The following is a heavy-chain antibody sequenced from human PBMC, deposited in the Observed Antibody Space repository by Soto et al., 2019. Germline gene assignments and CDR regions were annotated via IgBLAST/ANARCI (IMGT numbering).Heavy chain of an antibody. Sequence: XSVKISCKASGDTFTSYYCNWVRQAPGQGLEWMGIINPSGGSTSYAQKFQGRVTMTRDTSTSTVYMELSSLRSEDTAVYYCARGVKYYYDSSGYSSWGQGTLVTISS. D-gene: IGHD3-22*01. CDR3: ARGVKYYYDSSGYSS. J-gene: IGHJ5*02. CDR1: GDTFTSYY. V-gene: IGHV1-46*01. CDR2: INPSGGST.